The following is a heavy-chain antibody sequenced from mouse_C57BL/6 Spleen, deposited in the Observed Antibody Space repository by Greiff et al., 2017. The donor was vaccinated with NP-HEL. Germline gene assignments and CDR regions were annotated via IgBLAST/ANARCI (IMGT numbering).Heavy chain of an antibody. D-gene: IGHD1-1*01. CDR2: IHPNSGST. Sequence: VQLQQPGAELVKPGASVKLSCKASGYTFTSYWMHWVKQRPGQGLEWIGMIHPNSGSTNYNEKFKSKATLTVDKSSSTAYMQLSSLTSEDSAVYYCARSRDYYGSSPYAMDYWGQGTSVTVSS. CDR1: GYTFTSYW. J-gene: IGHJ4*01. CDR3: ARSRDYYGSSPYAMDY. V-gene: IGHV1-64*01.